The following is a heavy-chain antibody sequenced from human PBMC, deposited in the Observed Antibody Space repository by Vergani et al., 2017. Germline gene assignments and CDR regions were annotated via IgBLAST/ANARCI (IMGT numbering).Heavy chain of an antibody. J-gene: IGHJ6*03. V-gene: IGHV4-59*01. CDR1: GGSTSSYY. CDR2: IYYSGNT. D-gene: IGHD3-3*01. CDR3: AIGGHYDFWSGRGYYYYYMDV. Sequence: QVQLQESGPGLVKPSETLSLTCTVPGGSTSSYYWSWIRQPPGKGLEWIGYIYYSGNTNYNPSLKSRVTLSGDTSKNQFSLTLSSVTAADTAVYYFAIGGHYDFWSGRGYYYYYMDVWGKGTTVTVSS.